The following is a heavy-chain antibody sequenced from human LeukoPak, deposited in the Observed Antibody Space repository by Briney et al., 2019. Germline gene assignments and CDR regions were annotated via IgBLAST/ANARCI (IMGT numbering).Heavy chain of an antibody. D-gene: IGHD2/OR15-2a*01. V-gene: IGHV1-2*02. CDR3: ARCSRDDYSLLDSF. CDR2: INLNSGDT. CDR1: GYTFTGYY. J-gene: IGHJ4*02. Sequence: ASVKVSCKASGYTFTGYYMHWVRQAPGQGLEWMGWINLNSGDTNYAQNFQGRVTMTRDTSISTAYMELSRLTSDDTAVYYCARCSRDDYSLLDSFWGQGTLVTVSS.